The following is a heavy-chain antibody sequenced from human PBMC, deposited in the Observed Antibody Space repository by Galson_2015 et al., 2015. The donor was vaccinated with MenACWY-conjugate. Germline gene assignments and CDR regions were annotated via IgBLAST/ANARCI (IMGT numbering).Heavy chain of an antibody. CDR3: TPHKPDSWGGLLFHFYMDV. CDR2: IKSQTDGGKT. D-gene: IGHD3-3*01. CDR1: ASTFSNAY. Sequence: SLRLSCAGSASTFSNAYMSWVRQAPGKGLEWVSRIKSQTDGGKTDYAAPVNGRFTISRDDSKNTLYLQMNSLKIEDTAVYYCTPHKPDSWGGLLFHFYMDVWGKGTTVTVSS. V-gene: IGHV3-15*01. J-gene: IGHJ6*03.